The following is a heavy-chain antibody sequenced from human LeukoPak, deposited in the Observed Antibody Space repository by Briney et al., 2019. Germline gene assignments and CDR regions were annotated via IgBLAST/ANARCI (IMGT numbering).Heavy chain of an antibody. CDR2: IRYDGSNK. D-gene: IGHD2-2*01. CDR1: GFTFSSYG. V-gene: IGHV3-30*02. Sequence: GGSLRLSCAASGFTFSSYGMHWVRQAPGKGLEWVAFIRYDGSNKYYADSVKGRFTISRDNSKNTLYLQMNSLRAEDTAVYYGLGYCSSTSCYDAFDIWGQGTMVTVSS. J-gene: IGHJ3*02. CDR3: LGYCSSTSCYDAFDI.